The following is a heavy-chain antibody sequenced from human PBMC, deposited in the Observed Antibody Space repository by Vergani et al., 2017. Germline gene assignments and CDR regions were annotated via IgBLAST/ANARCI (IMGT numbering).Heavy chain of an antibody. J-gene: IGHJ2*01. Sequence: EVQVVESGGGLVKPGGSLRLSCAASGFTVSSNYMSWVRQAPGKGLEWVSVIYSGGSTYYADSVKGRFTISRDNSKNTLYLQMNSLRAEDTAVYYCARRQDSSGYYYDYWYFDLWGRGTLVTVSS. CDR1: GFTVSSNY. CDR3: ARRQDSSGYYYDYWYFDL. D-gene: IGHD3-22*01. CDR2: IYSGGST. V-gene: IGHV3-66*01.